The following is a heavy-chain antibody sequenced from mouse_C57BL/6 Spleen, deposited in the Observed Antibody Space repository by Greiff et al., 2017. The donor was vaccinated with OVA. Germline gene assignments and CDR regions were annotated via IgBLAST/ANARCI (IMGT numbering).Heavy chain of an antibody. J-gene: IGHJ4*01. CDR1: GYTFTSYW. V-gene: IGHV1-69*01. D-gene: IGHD2-5*01. CDR2: IDPSDSYP. Sequence: QVQLQQPGAELVMPGASVKLSCKASGYTFTSYWMHWVKQRPGQGLEWIGEIDPSDSYPNYNQKFKGKATLTVDKSSSTAYMQLSSLTSEDSAVYYCARAYSNSGAMDYWGQGTSVTVSS. CDR3: ARAYSNSGAMDY.